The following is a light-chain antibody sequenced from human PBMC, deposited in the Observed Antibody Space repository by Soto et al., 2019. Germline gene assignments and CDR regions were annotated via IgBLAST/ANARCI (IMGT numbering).Light chain of an antibody. J-gene: IGKJ1*01. Sequence: DIQMTQSPSTLSASVGDRVTITCRASQSISGWLAWYQQKPGKAPKLLIYKASSLESGVPSRFSGSGSGTEFTLTISSLQPDDFATYYCQQYNTYWTFGQGTLVEIK. V-gene: IGKV1-5*03. CDR3: QQYNTYWT. CDR1: QSISGW. CDR2: KAS.